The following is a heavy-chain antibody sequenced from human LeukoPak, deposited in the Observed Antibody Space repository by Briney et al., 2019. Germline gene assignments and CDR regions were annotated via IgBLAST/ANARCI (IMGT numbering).Heavy chain of an antibody. V-gene: IGHV3-33*01. D-gene: IGHD3-10*01. J-gene: IGHJ4*02. CDR2: IWHDGSHK. CDR3: AREIFGSGSYPAF. CDR1: GFAFNTYA. Sequence: GRSLRLSCAASGFAFNTYAMHWVRQAAGQGLEWVALIWHDGSHKFYSNSVRGQFTISRDNSNCTVSLQMNNLRPEDTVVYYGAREIFGSGSYPAFWGQGTLVTVPS.